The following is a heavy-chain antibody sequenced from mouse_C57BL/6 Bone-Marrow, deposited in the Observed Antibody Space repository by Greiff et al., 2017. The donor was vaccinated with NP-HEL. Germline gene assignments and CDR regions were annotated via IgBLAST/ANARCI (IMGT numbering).Heavy chain of an antibody. CDR3: TREGFDYPFAY. D-gene: IGHD2-4*01. J-gene: IGHJ3*01. V-gene: IGHV5-9-1*02. Sequence: EVKVVESGEGLVKPGGSLKLSCAASGFTFSSYAMSWVRQTPEKRLEWVAYISSGGDYIYYADTVKGRFTISRDNARNTLYLQMSSLKSEDTAMYYCTREGFDYPFAYWGQGTLVTVSA. CDR1: GFTFSSYA. CDR2: ISSGGDYI.